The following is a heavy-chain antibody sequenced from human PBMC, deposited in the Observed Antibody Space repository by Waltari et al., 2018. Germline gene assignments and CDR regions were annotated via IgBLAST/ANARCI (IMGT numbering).Heavy chain of an antibody. D-gene: IGHD3-16*02. CDR3: ARNYDYVWGSYRGSWFDP. CDR2: ISAYNGNT. CDR1: GYPFTSSG. V-gene: IGHV1-18*01. J-gene: IGHJ5*02. Sequence: QVQLVQSGAEVKKPGASVKVSCKASGYPFTSSGISWVRPAPGQGLAWMGGISAYNGNTNYAQKLQGRVTMTTDTSTSTAYMELRSLRSDDTAVYYCARNYDYVWGSYRGSWFDPWGQGTLVTVSS.